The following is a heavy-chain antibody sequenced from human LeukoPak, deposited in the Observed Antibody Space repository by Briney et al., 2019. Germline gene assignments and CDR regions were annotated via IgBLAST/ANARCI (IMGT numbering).Heavy chain of an antibody. CDR3: ARAPLDDYVWGSYRHGMDV. J-gene: IGHJ6*04. CDR1: GGSISSSSYY. D-gene: IGHD3-16*02. V-gene: IGHV4-39*01. Sequence: SETLSLTCTVSGGSISSSSYYWCWIRQPPGKGLEWIGSIYYSGSTYYNPSLKSRVTISVDTSKNQFSLKLSSVTAADTAVYYCARAPLDDYVWGSYRHGMDVWGKGTTVTVSS. CDR2: IYYSGST.